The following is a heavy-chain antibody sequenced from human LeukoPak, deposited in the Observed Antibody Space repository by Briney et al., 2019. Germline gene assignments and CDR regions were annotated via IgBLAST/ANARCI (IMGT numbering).Heavy chain of an antibody. D-gene: IGHD1-26*01. CDR1: GYTFTGYY. Sequence: GASVKVSCKASGYTFTGYYMHWVRQAPGQGLEWMGWVNPNSGGTNYAQKFQGRVTMTRDTSISTAYMELSRLRSDDTAVYYCARSQVGAIYWFDPWGQGTLVTVSS. CDR2: VNPNSGGT. CDR3: ARSQVGAIYWFDP. V-gene: IGHV1-2*02. J-gene: IGHJ5*02.